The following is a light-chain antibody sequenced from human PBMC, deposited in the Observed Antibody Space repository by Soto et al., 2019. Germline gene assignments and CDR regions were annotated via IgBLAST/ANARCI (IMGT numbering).Light chain of an antibody. CDR1: QVVTGNY. Sequence: EIVLTQSPGTLSLSPGEIATLSCRSSQVVTGNYLAWYQQKPGQAPRLLIYAASTRASGIPERFSGSGSGTDFTLTVTSLEPEDFAVDYCHQYVTAPYTFGRGTKLETK. CDR2: AAS. J-gene: IGKJ2*01. CDR3: HQYVTAPYT. V-gene: IGKV3-20*01.